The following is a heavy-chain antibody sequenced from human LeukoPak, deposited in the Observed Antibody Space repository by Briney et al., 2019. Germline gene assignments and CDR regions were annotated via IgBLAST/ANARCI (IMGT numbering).Heavy chain of an antibody. CDR3: VKGLDYSSSQMDS. CDR2: INTNGANT. J-gene: IGHJ4*02. D-gene: IGHD6-6*01. Sequence: GSLRLSCSASEFTFKSYAMLWVRQAPGKGLEYVSSINTNGANTCYADSVKGRFTISRDNSRNTVYVQMNSLTPEDTAVYYCVKGLDYSSSQMDSWGQGTLVTVSS. CDR1: EFTFKSYA. V-gene: IGHV3-64*05.